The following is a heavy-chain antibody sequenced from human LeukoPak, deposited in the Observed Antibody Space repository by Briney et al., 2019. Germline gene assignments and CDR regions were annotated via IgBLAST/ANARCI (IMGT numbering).Heavy chain of an antibody. CDR1: GGSISSYY. CDR2: IYISGST. CDR3: ARDRGTWNDDGFDY. J-gene: IGHJ4*02. Sequence: SETLSLTCTVSGGSISSYYWSWLRQPAGKGLEWIGRIYISGSTNYNPSLKSRVTMSVDTSKNQFSLKLSSVTAADTAVYYCARDRGTWNDDGFDYWGQGTLVTVSS. D-gene: IGHD1-1*01. V-gene: IGHV4-4*07.